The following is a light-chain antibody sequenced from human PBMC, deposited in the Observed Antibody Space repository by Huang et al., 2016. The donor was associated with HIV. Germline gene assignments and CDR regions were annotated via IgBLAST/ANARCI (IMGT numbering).Light chain of an antibody. CDR1: QSISNY. CDR3: QQNYGSPFT. J-gene: IGKJ4*01. Sequence: DIQMTQSPSPLSASVGDRVNITCRAGQSISNYLSWYQQRPGKAPKLLVYGASRLQSGIPARFSGSGSGTDFTLTISSLQPEDFATYYCQQNYGSPFTFGGGTKVDIK. V-gene: IGKV1-39*01. CDR2: GAS.